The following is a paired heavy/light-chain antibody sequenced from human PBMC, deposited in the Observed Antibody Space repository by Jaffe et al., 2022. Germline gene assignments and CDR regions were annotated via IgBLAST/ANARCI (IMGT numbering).Light chain of an antibody. CDR1: QSVNTSN. V-gene: IGKV3-15*01. CDR2: YTF. Sequence: EIVLTQSPATLSVSPGERATLSCRASQSVNTSNLAWYQQKPGQAPTLLIYYTFIRATGIPARFTGSGSGTEFTLTISGLQSEDFAVYYCHHYNNWWTFGQGTKVEI. J-gene: IGKJ1*01. CDR3: HHYNNWWT.
Heavy chain of an antibody. Sequence: VQLVESGGGLVQPGGSLRLSCAASGFTFSSYEMIWVRQAPGKGLEWVSSISGSGDSIYYADSVKGRFTISRDNVGNSLYLQINSLRGDDTALYYCARACRYYEGAPCIWGQGTMVSVSS. CDR1: GFTFSSYE. J-gene: IGHJ3*02. CDR2: ISGSGDSI. V-gene: IGHV3-48*03. D-gene: IGHD3-22*01. CDR3: ARACRYYEGAPCI.